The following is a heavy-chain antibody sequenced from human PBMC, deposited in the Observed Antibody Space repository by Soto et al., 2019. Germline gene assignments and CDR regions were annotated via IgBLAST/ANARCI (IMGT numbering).Heavy chain of an antibody. D-gene: IGHD3-22*01. CDR2: ISSSGGST. Sequence: EVQLLESGGGLVQPGGSLRLSCAASGFTFSTYAMTWVRQAPGKGLEWVSAISSSGGSTYYADSVKGRFTISRDNSENTLDLQLTRRRAEDTAVFYWEKAPYDSSGYDHDSWGQGTLVPVSS. V-gene: IGHV3-23*01. J-gene: IGHJ4*02. CDR3: EKAPYDSSGYDHDS. CDR1: GFTFSTYA.